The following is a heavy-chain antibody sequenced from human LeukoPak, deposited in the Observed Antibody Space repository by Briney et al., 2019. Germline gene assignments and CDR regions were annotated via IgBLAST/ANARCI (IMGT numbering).Heavy chain of an antibody. J-gene: IGHJ4*02. CDR1: RYTFTSYG. V-gene: IGHV1-18*01. D-gene: IGHD3-22*01. CDR2: ISAYIGNT. Sequence: TSVKVSCMPSRYTFTSYGISCVPQAPGQALEGMGWISAYIGNTNYAQKLQGRVTMTTDTSTSTAYMELRSLRSDDTAVYYCARPIYYYDSSGCLGYWGQGTLVTVSS. CDR3: ARPIYYYDSSGCLGY.